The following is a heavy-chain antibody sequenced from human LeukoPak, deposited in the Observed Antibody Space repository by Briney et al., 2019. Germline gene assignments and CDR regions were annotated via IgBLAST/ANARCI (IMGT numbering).Heavy chain of an antibody. V-gene: IGHV3-74*01. J-gene: IGHJ4*02. CDR1: GFTLSDYW. CDR3: VRDGGGTTPYDC. Sequence: GGSLRPSCAASGFTLSDYWMNWVRQAPGKGLVWVSHISPDGRHIAYADSVKGRFTISRDSAKNTLYLPMNSLRVGDTAVYYCVRDGGGTTPYDCWGQGTLVTVSS. CDR2: ISPDGRHI. D-gene: IGHD1-7*01.